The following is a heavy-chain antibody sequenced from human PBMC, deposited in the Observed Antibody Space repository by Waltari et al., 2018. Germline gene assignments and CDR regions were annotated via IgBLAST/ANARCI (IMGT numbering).Heavy chain of an antibody. CDR3: ARHYPGFEVGGLNY. V-gene: IGHV4-38-2*01. Sequence: QVQLQESGPALVKPSETLSLTCAVPGVSISSGDHWGWIRQPPGKGLEWITSIYHSGATYYNPSLKSRVAILVDTSKNQFSLKLRSVTAADTAVYFCARHYPGFEVGGLNYWGQGNPVTVSS. J-gene: IGHJ4*02. CDR2: IYHSGAT. D-gene: IGHD6-19*01. CDR1: GVSISSGDH.